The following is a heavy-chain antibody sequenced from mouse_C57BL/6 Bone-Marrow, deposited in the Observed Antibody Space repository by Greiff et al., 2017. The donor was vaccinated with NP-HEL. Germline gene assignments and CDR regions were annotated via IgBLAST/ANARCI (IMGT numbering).Heavy chain of an antibody. CDR2: IYPGSGST. V-gene: IGHV1-55*01. Sequence: VQLKQPGAELVKPGASVKMSCKASGYTFTSYWITWVKQRPGQGLEWIGDIYPGSGSTNYNEKFKSKATLTVDTSSSTAYMQLSSLTSEDSAVYYCARFPLITTFFDYWGQGTTLTVSS. D-gene: IGHD1-1*01. CDR3: ARFPLITTFFDY. CDR1: GYTFTSYW. J-gene: IGHJ2*01.